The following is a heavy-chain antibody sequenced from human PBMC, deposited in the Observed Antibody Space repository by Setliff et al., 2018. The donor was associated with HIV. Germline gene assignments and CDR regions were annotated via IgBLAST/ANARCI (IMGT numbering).Heavy chain of an antibody. Sequence: SETLSLTCTVSGYSISSGYYWGWIRQPPGKGLEWIGSIYHSGSTFYNPSLKSRVTISVETSKNQFSLKLRSVTAADTAVYYCARGSSNTWYYYFDSWGQGTLVTVSS. CDR1: GYSISSGYY. CDR3: ARGSSNTWYYYFDS. CDR2: IYHSGST. V-gene: IGHV4-38-2*02. D-gene: IGHD6-13*01. J-gene: IGHJ4*02.